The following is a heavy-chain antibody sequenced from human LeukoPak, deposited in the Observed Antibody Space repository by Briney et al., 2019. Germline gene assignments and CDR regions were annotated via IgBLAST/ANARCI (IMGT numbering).Heavy chain of an antibody. CDR3: AHSKRGGGYYINAFAV. D-gene: IGHD1-26*01. J-gene: IGHJ3*01. CDR1: GASTSAFY. V-gene: IGHV4-59*01. Sequence: PSETLSLTCTVSGASTSAFYWSRIRQSPGKGLEWIGYSYSGGNANYNPSLKSRVTITIDTSENQFSLRLTSVTAADTAVYFCAHSKRGGGYYINAFAVWGQGALVTISS. CDR2: SYSGGNA.